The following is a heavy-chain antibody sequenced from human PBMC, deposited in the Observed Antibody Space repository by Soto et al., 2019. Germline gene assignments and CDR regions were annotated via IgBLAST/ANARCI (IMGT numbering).Heavy chain of an antibody. V-gene: IGHV4-4*07. Sequence: SETLSLTCTVSGGSISSFYWSWIRQPAGKELEWIGRLYTRGSTNYNPSFKSRVTMSIDTSKNQFSLKLTSVTAADTAVYFCARDSSGYYYLFDYCGQATLVTVSS. J-gene: IGHJ4*02. CDR2: LYTRGST. CDR1: GGSISSFY. D-gene: IGHD3-22*01. CDR3: ARDSSGYYYLFDY.